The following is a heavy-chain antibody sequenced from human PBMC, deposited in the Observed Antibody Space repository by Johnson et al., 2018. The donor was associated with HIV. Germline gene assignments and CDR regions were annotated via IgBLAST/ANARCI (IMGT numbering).Heavy chain of an antibody. CDR3: ASDYSDSGGYRLRAFDI. CDR1: GFIVRITY. D-gene: IGHD3-22*01. CDR2: INWNGGRT. J-gene: IGHJ3*02. V-gene: IGHV3-20*04. Sequence: VQLVESGGGLVQPGGSLRLSCAASGFIVRITYMSWVRQAPGKGLEWVSGINWNGGRTGYADSVRGRFTISRDNAKKSLFLQLSRLRAGDTGVYYCASDYSDSGGYRLRAFDIWGQGTMVTVSP.